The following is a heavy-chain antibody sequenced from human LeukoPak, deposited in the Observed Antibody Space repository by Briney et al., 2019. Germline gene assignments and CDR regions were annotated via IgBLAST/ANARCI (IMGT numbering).Heavy chain of an antibody. J-gene: IGHJ4*02. CDR1: GFTFSSYW. V-gene: IGHV4-34*01. D-gene: IGHD3-3*01. CDR3: ARGTRDITIFGVVDY. CDR2: INHSGST. Sequence: GSLRLSCAASGFTFSSYWMSWVRQPPGKGLEWIGEINHSGSTNYNPSLKSRVTISVDTSKNQFSLKLSSVTAADTAVYYCARGTRDITIFGVVDYWGQGTLVTVSS.